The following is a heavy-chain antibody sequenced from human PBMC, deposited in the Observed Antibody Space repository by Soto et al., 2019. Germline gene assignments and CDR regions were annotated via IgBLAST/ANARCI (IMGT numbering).Heavy chain of an antibody. Sequence: GGSLRLSCAASGFTFSSYWMSWVRQAPGKGLEWVANIKQDGSEKYYVDSVKGRFTISRDNAKNSLYLQMNSLRAEDTAVYYCARRLYCSGGSCYRIHYYYYYMDVWGKGTTVTVSS. CDR2: IKQDGSEK. V-gene: IGHV3-7*01. D-gene: IGHD2-15*01. J-gene: IGHJ6*03. CDR3: ARRLYCSGGSCYRIHYYYYYMDV. CDR1: GFTFSSYW.